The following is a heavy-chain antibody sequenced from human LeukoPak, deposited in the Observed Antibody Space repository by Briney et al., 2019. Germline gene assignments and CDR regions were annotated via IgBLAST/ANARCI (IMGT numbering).Heavy chain of an antibody. V-gene: IGHV1-18*01. CDR3: ARARPHSSSWANWFDP. J-gene: IGHJ5*02. Sequence: ASVKVSCRASGYTFTSYGISWVRQAPGQGLEWMGWISAYNGNTNYAQRLQGRVTMTTDTSTSTAYMEVRSLRSDDTALYYCARARPHSSSWANWFDPWGQGTLVTVSS. D-gene: IGHD6-13*01. CDR1: GYTFTSYG. CDR2: ISAYNGNT.